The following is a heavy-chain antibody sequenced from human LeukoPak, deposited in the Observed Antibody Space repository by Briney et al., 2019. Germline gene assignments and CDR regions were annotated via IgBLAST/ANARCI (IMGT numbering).Heavy chain of an antibody. CDR1: GGSISSSTYY. CDR2: IYYSGST. CDR3: ARRDSGGFDY. V-gene: IGHV4-39*01. D-gene: IGHD3-10*01. J-gene: IGHJ4*02. Sequence: SETLSLTCTVSGGSISSSTYYWGWIRQPPGKGLEWIGSIYYSGSTYYNPSLKSRVTISVDTSKNQFSLKPSSVTAADTAVYYCARRDSGGFDYWGQGTLVTVSS.